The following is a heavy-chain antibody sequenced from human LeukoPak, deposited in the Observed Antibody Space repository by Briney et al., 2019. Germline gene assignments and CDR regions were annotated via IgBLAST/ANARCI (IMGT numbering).Heavy chain of an antibody. CDR2: IYHSGST. D-gene: IGHD2-15*01. V-gene: IGHV4-38-2*02. CDR1: GYSISSGYF. CDR3: ARSVEGYCRGGSCYYYSYYMDV. Sequence: SETLSLTCTVSGYSISSGYFWGWIRQPPGKGLECIGTIYHSGSTYYNPSLKSRVTISVDTSKNQFSLKLSSVTAADTAVYYCARSVEGYCRGGSCYYYSYYMDVWGKGTTVTVSS. J-gene: IGHJ6*03.